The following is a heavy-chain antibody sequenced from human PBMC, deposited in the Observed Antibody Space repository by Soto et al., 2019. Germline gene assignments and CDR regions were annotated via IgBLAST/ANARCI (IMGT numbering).Heavy chain of an antibody. D-gene: IGHD3-22*01. Sequence: GASVKVSCKVSGYTLTELSMHWVRQAPGKGLEWMGGFDPEDGETIYAQKFQGRVTMTEDTSTDTAYMELSSLRSEDTAVYYCATVYYDSSGSNDAFDIWGQGTMVTVSS. J-gene: IGHJ3*02. CDR2: FDPEDGET. CDR3: ATVYYDSSGSNDAFDI. V-gene: IGHV1-24*01. CDR1: GYTLTELS.